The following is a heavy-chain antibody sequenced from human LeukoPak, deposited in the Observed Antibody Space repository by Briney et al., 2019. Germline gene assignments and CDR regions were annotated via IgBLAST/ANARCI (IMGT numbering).Heavy chain of an antibody. CDR2: IYYSGST. CDR1: GGSISSYY. CDR3: ARLGAAFDI. J-gene: IGHJ3*02. D-gene: IGHD3-16*01. V-gene: IGHV4-59*08. Sequence: SETLSLTCTVSGGSISSYYWSWIRQPPGKGLEWIGYIYYSGSTNYNPSLKSRVTISVDTSKNQFSLRLSSVTAADTAVYYCARLGAAFDIWGQGTMVTVSS.